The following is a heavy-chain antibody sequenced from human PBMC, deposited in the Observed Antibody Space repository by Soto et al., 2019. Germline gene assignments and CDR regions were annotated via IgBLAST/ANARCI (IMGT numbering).Heavy chain of an antibody. V-gene: IGHV3-23*01. Sequence: EVQLLESGGGLVQPGGSLRLSCAASGFSFSNHVMSWVRQAPGKGLEWVSGISGSGGSSFDVDSVKGRFTISRDNSKNTMYLQMNSLTKEDTAVYYCAKGGDSWSGYSHYWGQGTLVTVSS. CDR3: AKGGDSWSGYSHY. CDR2: ISGSGGSS. D-gene: IGHD3-3*01. CDR1: GFSFSNHV. J-gene: IGHJ4*02.